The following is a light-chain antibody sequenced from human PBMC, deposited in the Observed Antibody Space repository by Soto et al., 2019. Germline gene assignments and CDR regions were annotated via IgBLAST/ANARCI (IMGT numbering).Light chain of an antibody. V-gene: IGKV1-39*01. CDR1: QTISSN. CDR3: QQSYSIPYT. J-gene: IGKJ2*01. CDR2: AAS. Sequence: DIQMTQSASSLSASVGDRVTITCRASQTISSNLNWHQQKPGKAPKVLIYAASSLQSGVPSRFRGSGSGTDFTLTISSLQPEDFATYYCQQSYSIPYTFGQGTKVDIK.